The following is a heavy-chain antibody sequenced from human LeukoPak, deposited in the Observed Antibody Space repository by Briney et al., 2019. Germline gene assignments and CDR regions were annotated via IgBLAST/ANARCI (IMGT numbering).Heavy chain of an antibody. CDR1: GYTFTSYG. V-gene: IGHV1-18*01. Sequence: GASVKVSCKASGYTFTSYGISWVRQAPGQGLEWKGWISAYNGNTNYAQKLQGRVTMTTDTSTSTAYMELRSLRSDDTAVYYCAIQEPLDTAMVPDYYYYGMDVWGQGTTVTVSS. D-gene: IGHD5-18*01. CDR2: ISAYNGNT. J-gene: IGHJ6*02. CDR3: AIQEPLDTAMVPDYYYYGMDV.